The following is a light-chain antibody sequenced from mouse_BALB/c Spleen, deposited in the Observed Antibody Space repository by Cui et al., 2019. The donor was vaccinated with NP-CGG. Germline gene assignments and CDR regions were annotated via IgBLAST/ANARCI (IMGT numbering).Light chain of an antibody. V-gene: IGLV1*01. CDR1: TGAVTTSNY. J-gene: IGLJ1*01. Sequence: QAVGAPESAPTTSPGETVTLTCRSSTGAVTTSNYANWVQEKPDHLFTGLIGGTNNRVPGVPARFSGSLIGDKAALTITGAQTEDEAIYFCTLWYSNHWVFGGGTKLTVL. CDR2: GTN. CDR3: TLWYSNHWV.